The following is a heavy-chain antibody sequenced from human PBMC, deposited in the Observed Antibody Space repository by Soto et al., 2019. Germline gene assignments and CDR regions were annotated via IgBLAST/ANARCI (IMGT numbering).Heavy chain of an antibody. CDR1: GYTFTGYY. Sequence: GASVKVSCKASGYTFTGYYMHWVRQAPGQGLEWMGWINPNSGGTNYAQKFQGWVTMTRDTSISTAYMELSRLRSDDTAVYYCASNYYGSGSYYSFDIWGQGTMVT. J-gene: IGHJ3*02. CDR2: INPNSGGT. CDR3: ASNYYGSGSYYSFDI. V-gene: IGHV1-2*04. D-gene: IGHD3-10*01.